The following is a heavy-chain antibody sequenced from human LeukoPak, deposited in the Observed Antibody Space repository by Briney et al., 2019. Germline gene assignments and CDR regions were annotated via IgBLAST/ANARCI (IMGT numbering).Heavy chain of an antibody. V-gene: IGHV3-30*02. CDR3: AKPMTTVTPFDY. Sequence: GGSLRLSCAASGFTFNNYGMHWVRQAPGKGLEWVAFIRYDGSNKYYAESVKGRFAISIDDSKNTLYLQMKSLRAEDTAVYYCAKPMTTVTPFDYWGQGTLVTVSS. CDR1: GFTFNNYG. CDR2: IRYDGSNK. J-gene: IGHJ4*02. D-gene: IGHD4-17*01.